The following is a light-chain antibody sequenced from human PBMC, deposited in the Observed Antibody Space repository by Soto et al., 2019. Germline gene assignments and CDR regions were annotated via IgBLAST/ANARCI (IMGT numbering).Light chain of an antibody. CDR1: SSDVGSYTY. V-gene: IGLV2-14*01. CDR2: DVS. CDR3: SSYTISSTYV. J-gene: IGLJ1*01. Sequence: QSALTQPASVSGSPGQSIAISCTGTSSDVGSYTYVSWYQQHPGKAPKLMIFDVSNRPSGVPDRFSGSKSGNTASLTISGLQADDEADYYCSSYTISSTYVFGTGTKLTVL.